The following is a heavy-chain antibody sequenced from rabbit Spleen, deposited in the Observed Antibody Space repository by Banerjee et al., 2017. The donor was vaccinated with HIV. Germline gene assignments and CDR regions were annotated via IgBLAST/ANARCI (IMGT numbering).Heavy chain of an antibody. V-gene: IGHV1S40*01. CDR1: GFDFTSTYY. CDR2: IDTSSGDT. CDR3: ARDTSSSFSSYGMDL. Sequence: QSLEESGGDLVKPGASLTLTCKASGFDFTSTYYMCWVRQAPGKGLELIACIDTSSGDTYYATWAKGRFTISKTSSTTLTLQMTSLTAADTATYFCARDTSSSFSSYGMDLWGPGTLVTVS. J-gene: IGHJ6*01. D-gene: IGHD1-1*01.